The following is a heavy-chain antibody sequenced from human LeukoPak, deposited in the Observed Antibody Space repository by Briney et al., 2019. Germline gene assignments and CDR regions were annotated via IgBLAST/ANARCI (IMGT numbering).Heavy chain of an antibody. V-gene: IGHV1-69*05. J-gene: IGHJ1*01. CDR1: GGTFSFYT. Sequence: SVKVSCKASGGTFSFYTLNWVRQAPGQGLEWMGGIVPKFGSTNYAQKFHDRLSITTDESTTTAYMELSSLRPEDTALYYCARDNLAPSGVKYFHLWGPGTLVTVSS. D-gene: IGHD3-16*02. CDR3: ARDNLAPSGVKYFHL. CDR2: IVPKFGST.